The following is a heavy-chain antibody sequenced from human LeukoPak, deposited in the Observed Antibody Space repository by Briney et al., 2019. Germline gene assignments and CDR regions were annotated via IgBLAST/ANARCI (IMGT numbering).Heavy chain of an antibody. Sequence: ASVKVSCKASGFTFTGYYMHWVRQAPGQGLEWMGWINPKSGATNYARNFQGRVTMTWDASITTVHMELNSLTSDDTAVYYCASPGINSETYYYFNYWGQGTLVTVSS. CDR2: INPKSGAT. D-gene: IGHD2/OR15-2a*01. CDR1: GFTFTGYY. CDR3: ASPGINSETYYYFNY. J-gene: IGHJ4*02. V-gene: IGHV1-2*02.